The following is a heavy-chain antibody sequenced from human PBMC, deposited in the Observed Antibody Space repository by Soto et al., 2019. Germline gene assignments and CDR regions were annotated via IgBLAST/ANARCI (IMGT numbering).Heavy chain of an antibody. V-gene: IGHV1-18*01. CDR1: GYTFTSYG. Sequence: ASVKVSCKASGYTFTSYGISWVRQAPGQGLEWMGWISAYNGNTNYAQKLQGRVTMTTDTSTSTAYMELRSLRSDDTAVYYCAKVRPLRDCTSTSCLGAFGIWGQGTMVTVSS. D-gene: IGHD2-2*01. CDR2: ISAYNGNT. J-gene: IGHJ3*02. CDR3: AKVRPLRDCTSTSCLGAFGI.